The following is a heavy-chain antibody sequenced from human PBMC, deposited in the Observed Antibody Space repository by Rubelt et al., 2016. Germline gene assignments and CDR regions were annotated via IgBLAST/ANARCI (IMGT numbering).Heavy chain of an antibody. V-gene: IGHV4-59*12. Sequence: QVQLQESGPGLVKPSETLSLTCAVPGGSISTYYWSWIRQPPGKGLEWIGYIYYSGSANYNPSLKSRVTISVDTSKNQFSRSRGSVTAADTAVYYCAGGDVWSGYYGRYGMDVWGQGTTVTVSS. CDR2: IYYSGSA. J-gene: IGHJ6*02. CDR3: AGGDVWSGYYGRYGMDV. D-gene: IGHD3-3*01. CDR1: GGSISTYY.